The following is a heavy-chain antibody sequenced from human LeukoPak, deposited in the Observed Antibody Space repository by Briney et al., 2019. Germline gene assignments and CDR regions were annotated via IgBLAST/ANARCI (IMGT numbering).Heavy chain of an antibody. CDR1: GGSFSGYY. CDR3: ASLGGGYCSSTSCYFAQNWFDP. CDR2: INHSGST. V-gene: IGHV4-34*01. J-gene: IGHJ5*02. Sequence: SETLSLTCAVYGGSFSGYYWSWIRQPPGKGLEWIGEINHSGSTNYNPSLKSRVTISVDTSKNQFSLKLSSVTAADTAVYYCASLGGGYCSSTSCYFAQNWFDPWGQGTLVTVSS. D-gene: IGHD2-2*01.